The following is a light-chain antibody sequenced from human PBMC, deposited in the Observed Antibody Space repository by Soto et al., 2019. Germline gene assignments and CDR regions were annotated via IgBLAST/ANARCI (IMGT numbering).Light chain of an antibody. CDR1: QSLNNF. CDR2: DAF. CDR3: QQRYDWPVT. Sequence: EIVLTQSPAPLSLSPGERATLSCRASQSLNNFVAWYQQRPGQAPRLLISDAFSRATGIPARFSGGGSGTDFTLTISSLEPEDFAVYYWQQRYDWPVTFGQGTKLEIK. J-gene: IGKJ2*01. V-gene: IGKV3-11*01.